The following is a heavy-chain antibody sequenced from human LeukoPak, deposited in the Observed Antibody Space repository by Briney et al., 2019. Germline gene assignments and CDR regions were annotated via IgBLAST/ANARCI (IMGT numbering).Heavy chain of an antibody. CDR1: GYTFTSYG. Sequence: ASVKVPCKASGYTFTSYGMSWVRQAPGQGLEWMGWISAYNGNTNYAQKLQGRVTMTTDTSTSTAYMELRSLRSDDTAVYYCARRSRYSSSWGFWYFDLWGRGTLVTVSS. V-gene: IGHV1-18*01. J-gene: IGHJ2*01. CDR2: ISAYNGNT. D-gene: IGHD6-13*01. CDR3: ARRSRYSSSWGFWYFDL.